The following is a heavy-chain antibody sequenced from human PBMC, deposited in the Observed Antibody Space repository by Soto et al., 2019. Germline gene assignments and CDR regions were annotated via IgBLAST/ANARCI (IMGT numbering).Heavy chain of an antibody. V-gene: IGHV3-74*01. Sequence: EVQLVESGGGLVQPGGSLRLSCAASGLIFSNYTMHWVRQAPGKGLVWVSRINTDGSITDYADSVKGRFTVSRDNPKNTLYLQMNSLRAEDTAVYYCARDTDGLHYWGQGTLVTVSS. CDR1: GLIFSNYT. J-gene: IGHJ4*02. CDR2: INTDGSIT. CDR3: ARDTDGLHY.